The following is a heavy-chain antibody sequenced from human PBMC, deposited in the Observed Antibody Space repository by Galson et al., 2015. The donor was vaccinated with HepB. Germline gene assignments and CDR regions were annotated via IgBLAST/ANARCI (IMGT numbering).Heavy chain of an antibody. V-gene: IGHV3-23*01. CDR2: ISGSGGST. CDR3: AKVSNTDFWSGNYYYGMDV. J-gene: IGHJ6*02. Sequence: SLRLSCAASGFTFRSYAMSWVRQAPGKGLEWVSDISGSGGSTYYADSVKGRFTISRDNSKNTLYLQMNSLRAEDTALYYCAKVSNTDFWSGNYYYGMDVWGQGTTVTVSS. CDR1: GFTFRSYA. D-gene: IGHD3-3*01.